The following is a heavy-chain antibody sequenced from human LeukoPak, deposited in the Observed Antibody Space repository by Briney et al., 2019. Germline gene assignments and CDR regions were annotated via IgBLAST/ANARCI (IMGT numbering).Heavy chain of an antibody. V-gene: IGHV3-23*01. CDR1: GFTFSSYA. CDR2: ISGSGGST. CDR3: ARARWELLDAFDI. Sequence: GGSLRLSCAASGFTFSSYAMSWVRQAPGKGLEWVSAISGSGGSTYYADSVKGRFTISRDDSKNTLYLQMNSLRAEDTAVYYCARARWELLDAFDIWGQGTMVTVSS. J-gene: IGHJ3*02. D-gene: IGHD1-26*01.